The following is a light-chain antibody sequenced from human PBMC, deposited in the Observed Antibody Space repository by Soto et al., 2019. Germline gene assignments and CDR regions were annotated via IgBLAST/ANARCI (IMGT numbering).Light chain of an antibody. Sequence: SYELTQPPSVSVSPGQTASITCSGDKLGDKYACGYQQTTGQSPVLVIYQDNKRPSGIPERFAGSNSGNTATLTISGTQAMDEADYYCQAWDSKAAYVFGTGTKLTVL. CDR2: QDN. V-gene: IGLV3-1*01. CDR3: QAWDSKAAYV. CDR1: KLGDKY. J-gene: IGLJ1*01.